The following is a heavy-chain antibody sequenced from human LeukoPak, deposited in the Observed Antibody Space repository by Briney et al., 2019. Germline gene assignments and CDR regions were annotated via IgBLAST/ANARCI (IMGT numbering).Heavy chain of an antibody. V-gene: IGHV1-2*02. Sequence: ASVKVSCKASGYTFTGSYMFWVRQAPGQGLEWMGWINPKTGDANYAQKFQGRVTMTRDTSISTAYMELNRLTSDDTAVFYCARSQRPGYSSSWYLGADFDIWGQGTMVTVSS. CDR2: INPKTGDA. CDR1: GYTFTGSY. D-gene: IGHD6-13*01. J-gene: IGHJ3*02. CDR3: ARSQRPGYSSSWYLGADFDI.